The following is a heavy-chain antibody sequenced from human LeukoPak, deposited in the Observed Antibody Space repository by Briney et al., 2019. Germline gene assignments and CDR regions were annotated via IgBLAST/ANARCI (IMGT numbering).Heavy chain of an antibody. D-gene: IGHD3-10*01. J-gene: IGHJ6*02. Sequence: GGSLRLSCAASGFTFSSYAMHWVRQAPGKGLEWVAVISYDGSNKYYADSVKGRFTISRDNSKNTLYLQMNSLRAEDTAVYYCARDSVVDGSGSRLRNYYYYGMDVWGQGTTVTVSS. CDR3: ARDSVVDGSGSRLRNYYYYGMDV. CDR2: ISYDGSNK. V-gene: IGHV3-30*04. CDR1: GFTFSSYA.